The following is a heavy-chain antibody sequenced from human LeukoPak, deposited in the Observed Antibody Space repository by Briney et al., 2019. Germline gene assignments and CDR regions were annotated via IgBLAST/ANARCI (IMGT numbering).Heavy chain of an antibody. D-gene: IGHD6-6*01. V-gene: IGHV3-30*18. CDR3: AKDRLYFEYSSSSYYFDY. Sequence: GGSLRLSCAASGFTFSSYEMNWVRQAPGKGLEWVAVISYDGSNKYYADSVKGRFTISRDNSKNTLYLQMNSLRAEDTAVYYCAKDRLYFEYSSSSYYFDYWGQGTLVTVSS. J-gene: IGHJ4*02. CDR1: GFTFSSYE. CDR2: ISYDGSNK.